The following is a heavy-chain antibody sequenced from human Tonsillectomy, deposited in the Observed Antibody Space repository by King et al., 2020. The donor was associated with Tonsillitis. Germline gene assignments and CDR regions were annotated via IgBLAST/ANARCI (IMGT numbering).Heavy chain of an antibody. CDR3: AKDSRFSSWYYDSSGYLGY. CDR2: ISYDGSNK. V-gene: IGHV3-30*18. D-gene: IGHD3-22*01. Sequence: VQLVQSGGGVVQPGKSLRLSCAASGFTFSSYGMHWVRQAPGKGLEWVALISYDGSNKYYADSVKGRFTISRDNSRNTLYLQMNSLRAEDTAVYYCAKDSRFSSWYYDSSGYLGYWGQGTLVTVFS. CDR1: GFTFSSYG. J-gene: IGHJ4*02.